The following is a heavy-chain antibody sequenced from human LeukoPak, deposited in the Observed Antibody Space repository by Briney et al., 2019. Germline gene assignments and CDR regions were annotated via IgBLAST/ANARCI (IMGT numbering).Heavy chain of an antibody. D-gene: IGHD2-15*01. J-gene: IGHJ4*02. V-gene: IGHV1-46*01. CDR1: GYTFTNYY. CDR2: INPSGAST. Sequence: ASVKVSCKASGYTFTNYYMHWVRQAPGQGLEWMGMINPSGASTNYEQKFQGRVTMTRDTSTNTVYMEVSSLRAEDTAVYYCAREMGYCTGGSCPGYWGQGTRVTVSS. CDR3: AREMGYCTGGSCPGY.